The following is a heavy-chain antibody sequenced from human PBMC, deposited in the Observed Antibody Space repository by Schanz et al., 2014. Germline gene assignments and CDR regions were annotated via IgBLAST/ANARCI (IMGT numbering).Heavy chain of an antibody. D-gene: IGHD3-9*01. CDR3: ARETTIITGGAFDA. CDR1: GGTFSSST. Sequence: QVQLVQSGAEVKKPGSSVKVSCKASGGTFSSSTLTWVRQAPGQGLEWMGRIIPILDKTNYAQKFQGRVTMTADKSTSTVYMEVSGLRSDDTAVYYCARETTIITGGAFDAWGQGTMVTVSS. V-gene: IGHV1-69*08. J-gene: IGHJ3*01. CDR2: IIPILDKT.